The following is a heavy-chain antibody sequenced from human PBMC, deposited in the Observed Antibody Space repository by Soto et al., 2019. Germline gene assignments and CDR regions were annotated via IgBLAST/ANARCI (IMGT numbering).Heavy chain of an antibody. V-gene: IGHV4-61*08. D-gene: IGHD2-2*01. CDR1: VGSVSSGGYY. CDR2: NHYSGST. J-gene: IGHJ4*02. CDR3: ARVDVRVSASRFFEY. Sequence: SETLSLTCTVSVGSVSSGGYYCSWIRQPPGKGLEWIGYNHYSGSTDCNPSLKSRVTISVDTSKNQFSLKLSSVTAADTAVYYCARVDVRVSASRFFEYWGQGALVIVSS.